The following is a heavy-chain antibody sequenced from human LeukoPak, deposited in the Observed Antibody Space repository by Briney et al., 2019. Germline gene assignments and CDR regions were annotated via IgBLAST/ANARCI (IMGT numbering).Heavy chain of an antibody. Sequence: SETLSLTCAVSGGSISGGGYSWSWIRQPPGKGLEWIGYIYYSGTTYYNSSLKSRVTISVDTSKNQFSLKLNSMTAADTAVYYCARGTRVLYYFDYWGQGTLVTVSS. CDR3: ARGTRVLYYFDY. D-gene: IGHD2-2*01. CDR1: GGSISGGGYS. J-gene: IGHJ4*02. CDR2: IYYSGTT. V-gene: IGHV4-30-4*07.